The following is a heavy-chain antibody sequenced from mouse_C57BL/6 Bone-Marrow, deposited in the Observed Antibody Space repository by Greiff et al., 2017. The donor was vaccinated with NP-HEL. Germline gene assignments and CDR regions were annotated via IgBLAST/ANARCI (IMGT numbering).Heavy chain of an antibody. CDR3: ARSIRDYYAMDY. CDR2: IYPSDSET. CDR1: GYTFTSYW. Sequence: QVQLQQSGAELVRPGSSVKLSCKASGYTFTSYWMDWVKQRPGQGLEWIGNIYPSDSETHYNQKFKDKATLTVDKSSSTAYMQLSSLTSEDSAVYYCARSIRDYYAMDYWGQGTSVTVSS. D-gene: IGHD2-3*01. J-gene: IGHJ4*01. V-gene: IGHV1-61*01.